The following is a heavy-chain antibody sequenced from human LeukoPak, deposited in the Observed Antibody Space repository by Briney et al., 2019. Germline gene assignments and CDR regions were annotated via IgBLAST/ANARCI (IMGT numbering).Heavy chain of an antibody. CDR1: GFTFSSYA. CDR3: AKDRTVGASYWYFDL. Sequence: GGSLRLSCAASGFTFSSYAMTWVRQAPGKGLEWVSTISGSGGSTYYADSVKGRFTISRDSSKNTLFLHMNTLRAEDTAIYYCAKDRTVGASYWYFDLWGRGTLVTVSS. V-gene: IGHV3-23*01. CDR2: ISGSGGST. D-gene: IGHD1-26*01. J-gene: IGHJ2*01.